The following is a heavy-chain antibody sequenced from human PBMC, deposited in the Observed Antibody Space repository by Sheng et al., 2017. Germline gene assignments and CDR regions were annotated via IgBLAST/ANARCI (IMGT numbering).Heavy chain of an antibody. CDR3: ARVWGGSRQYSSALGV. D-gene: IGHD6-19*01. Sequence: QVQLVQSGAEVKKALGPSVKVSCKASGGTFSSYAISWVRQAPGQGLEWMGGIIPIFGTAKLRTEVPRAESRLPRTNPRSTAYMELSSLRSEDTAVYYCARVWGGSRQYSSALGVWGQGTLVTVSS. CDR2: IIPIFGTA. CDR1: GGTFSSYA. J-gene: IGHJ4*02. V-gene: IGHV1-69*01.